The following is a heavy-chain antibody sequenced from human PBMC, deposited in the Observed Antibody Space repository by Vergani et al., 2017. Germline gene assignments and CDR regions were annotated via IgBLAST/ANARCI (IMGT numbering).Heavy chain of an antibody. V-gene: IGHV1-69*12. J-gene: IGHJ6*02. CDR3: ARRHHGSGSYQHYYYYYCMDV. CDR2: IIPIFGTA. CDR1: GGTFSSYA. Sequence: QVQLVQSGAEVKKPGSSVKVSCKASGGTFSSYAISWVRQAPGQGLEWMGGIIPIFGTANYAQKFQGRVTITADESTSTAYMELSSLRSEDTAVYYCARRHHGSGSYQHYYYYYCMDVWGQGTTVTVSS. D-gene: IGHD3-10*01.